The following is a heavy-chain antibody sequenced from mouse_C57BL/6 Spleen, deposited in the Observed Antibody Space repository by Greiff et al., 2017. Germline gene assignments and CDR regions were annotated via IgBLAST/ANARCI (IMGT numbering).Heavy chain of an antibody. CDR1: GYTFTSYW. J-gene: IGHJ2*01. Sequence: VQLQQPGAELVRPGSSVKLSCKASGYTFTSYWMDWVKQRPGQGLEWIGNIYPSDSETPYNQKFKDKATLTVDKSSNTAYMQLSSLTTEDSAIYYCARFGGDDGYPLFDYWGQGTTLTVSS. CDR2: IYPSDSET. CDR3: ARFGGDDGYPLFDY. D-gene: IGHD2-3*01. V-gene: IGHV1-61*01.